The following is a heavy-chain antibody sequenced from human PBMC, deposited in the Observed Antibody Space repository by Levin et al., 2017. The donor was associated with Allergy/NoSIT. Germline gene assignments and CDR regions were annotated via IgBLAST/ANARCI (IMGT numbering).Heavy chain of an antibody. J-gene: IGHJ2*01. V-gene: IGHV3-30-3*01. CDR3: ARDGEYCTGGVCPPGWYFDL. D-gene: IGHD2-8*02. CDR2: ISYDGSNK. Sequence: PGGSLRLSCAASGFTFSSYAMHWVRQAPGKGLEWVAVISYDGSNKYYADSVKGRFTISRDNSKNTLYLQMNSLRAEDTAVYYCARDGEYCTGGVCPPGWYFDLWGRGTLVTVSS. CDR1: GFTFSSYA.